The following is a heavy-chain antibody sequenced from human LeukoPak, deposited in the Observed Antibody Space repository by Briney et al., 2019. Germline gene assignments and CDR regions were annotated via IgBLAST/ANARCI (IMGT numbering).Heavy chain of an antibody. V-gene: IGHV3-30*18. CDR3: AKDRGYCSSTSCPRPYGMDV. D-gene: IGHD2-2*01. CDR1: GFTFSSYG. Sequence: GRSLRLSCAASGFTFSSYGMHWVRQAPGKGLQWVAIIAHDGTNRYYAASVRGRFTISRDNSKNTLYLQMNSLRAEDTAVYYCAKDRGYCSSTSCPRPYGMDVWGQGTTVTVSS. J-gene: IGHJ6*02. CDR2: IAHDGTNR.